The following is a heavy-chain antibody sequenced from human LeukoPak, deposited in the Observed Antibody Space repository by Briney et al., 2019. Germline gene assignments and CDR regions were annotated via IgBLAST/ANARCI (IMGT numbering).Heavy chain of an antibody. CDR1: GYTFTTYY. J-gene: IGHJ4*02. Sequence: ASVKVSCTASGYTFTTYYMHWVRQAPGQGLEWMGIINLSGGSTTYAQKFQGRVTVTMDTSTSTVYMELSSLRSEDTAMYYCARRGYSSSWYPYFDYWGQGTLVTVSS. CDR3: ARRGYSSSWYPYFDY. CDR2: INLSGGST. V-gene: IGHV1-46*01. D-gene: IGHD6-13*01.